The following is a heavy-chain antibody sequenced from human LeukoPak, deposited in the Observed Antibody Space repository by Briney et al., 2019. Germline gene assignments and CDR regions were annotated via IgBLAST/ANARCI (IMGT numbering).Heavy chain of an antibody. CDR2: IYYRGST. CDR1: GGSISSYY. CDR3: ARHGPYLGRLGWFDP. D-gene: IGHD1-26*01. Sequence: SETLSLTCTVPGGSISSYYWSWIRQPPGKGLEWIGYIYYRGSTNYNPSLKSRVTISVDTSKNQFSLKLSSVTAADTAVYYCARHGPYLGRLGWFDPWGQGTLVTVSS. V-gene: IGHV4-59*08. J-gene: IGHJ5*02.